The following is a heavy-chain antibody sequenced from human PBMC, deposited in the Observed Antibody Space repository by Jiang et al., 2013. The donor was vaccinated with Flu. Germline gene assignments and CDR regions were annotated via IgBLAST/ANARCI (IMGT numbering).Heavy chain of an antibody. CDR2: INHSGST. J-gene: IGHJ4*02. V-gene: IGHV4-34*01. CDR3: ARVTKQWLALGYFDY. D-gene: IGHD6-19*01. Sequence: WSWIRQPPGKGLEWIGEINHSGSTNYNPSLKSRVTISVGTSKNQFSLKLSSVTAADTAVYYCARVTKQWLALGYFDYWGQGTLVTVSS.